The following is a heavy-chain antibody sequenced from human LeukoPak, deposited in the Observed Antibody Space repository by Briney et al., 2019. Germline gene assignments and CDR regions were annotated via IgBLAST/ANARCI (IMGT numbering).Heavy chain of an antibody. J-gene: IGHJ6*04. Sequence: GRCLTLSCAASGLTFGSYWMQWVRHAPGKGLVWVSCIYSDGRSTSYADSVEGRFNISRDKAKNTLYLQENSLRAEDTAVYYCASVSCGWYQGYYYYGRDVGGKGPTVSVPT. CDR2: IYSDGRST. V-gene: IGHV3-74*01. D-gene: IGHD6-19*01. CDR3: ASVSCGWYQGYYYYGRDV. CDR1: GLTFGSYW.